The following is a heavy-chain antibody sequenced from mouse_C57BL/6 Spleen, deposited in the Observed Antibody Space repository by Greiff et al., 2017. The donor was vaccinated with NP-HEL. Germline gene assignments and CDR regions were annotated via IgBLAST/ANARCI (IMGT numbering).Heavy chain of an antibody. CDR3: ARSGRGYDEGPWFAY. Sequence: QVQLQQSGAELVKPGASVKISCKASGYAFSSYWMNWVKQRSGKGLEWIGQIYPGDGDTNYNGKFKGKATLTADKSSSTAYMQLSSLTSEDSAVYFCARSGRGYDEGPWFAYWGQGTLVTVSA. CDR2: IYPGDGDT. D-gene: IGHD2-2*01. J-gene: IGHJ3*01. CDR1: GYAFSSYW. V-gene: IGHV1-80*01.